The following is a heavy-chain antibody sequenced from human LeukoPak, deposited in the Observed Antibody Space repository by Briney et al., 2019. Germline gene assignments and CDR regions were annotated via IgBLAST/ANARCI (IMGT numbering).Heavy chain of an antibody. D-gene: IGHD3-10*01. CDR3: ARVFRGSFRAHHYYYYMDV. V-gene: IGHV4-39*07. CDR2: IHYGGST. CDR1: GGSINSNTDY. J-gene: IGHJ6*03. Sequence: PSETLSLTCTVSGGSINSNTDYWGWIRQPPGKGPEWIGSIHYGGSTYYNPSLKSRVTISVGTSKNQFSLKLSSVTAADTAVYYCARVFRGSFRAHHYYYYMDVWGKGTTVTVSS.